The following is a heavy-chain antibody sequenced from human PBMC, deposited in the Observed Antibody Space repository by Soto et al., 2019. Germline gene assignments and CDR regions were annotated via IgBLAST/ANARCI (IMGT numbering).Heavy chain of an antibody. CDR1: GFTFSSCS. CDR3: ASWHDAADY. V-gene: IGHV3-48*02. Sequence: EVQLVESGGGLVQLGGSLRLSCAASGFTFSSCSMNWVRQAPGKGLEWLSYISSTSSTIYYADSVKGRFTISRDNAKHSLYLQMNSLRDEYTAVYYCASWHDAADYWGQGTMVTGSS. J-gene: IGHJ4*02. D-gene: IGHD3-16*01. CDR2: ISSTSSTI.